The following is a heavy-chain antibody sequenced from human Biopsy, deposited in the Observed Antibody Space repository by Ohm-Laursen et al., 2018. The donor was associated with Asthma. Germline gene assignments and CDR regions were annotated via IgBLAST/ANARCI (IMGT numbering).Heavy chain of an antibody. CDR3: AKVRSDCVITEYYDY. D-gene: IGHD3-22*01. J-gene: IGHJ4*02. CDR1: GFTFDEYS. V-gene: IGHV3-9*01. CDR2: INYNSATI. Sequence: SLRLSCAASGFTFDEYSMHWVRQAPGQGLEWVSGINYNSATIGYVDSVEGRFTISRDNAKNSLFLHMDSLRPEDTAFYYCAKVRSDCVITEYYDYWGQGALVTVSS.